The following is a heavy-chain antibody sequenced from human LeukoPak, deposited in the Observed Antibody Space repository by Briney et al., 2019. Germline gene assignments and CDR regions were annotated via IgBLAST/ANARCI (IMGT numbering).Heavy chain of an antibody. Sequence: GESLKISCKGSGYRFNVYWIAWVRQMPVKGLEWMGIIYPDVSDTRYSPSFQGQVTISAVKFVRPAYLQWSSLKASDTAMYYCARPNITSYYDSRGYDAFDVWGQGTMVTVSS. CDR3: ARPNITSYYDSRGYDAFDV. V-gene: IGHV5-51*01. CDR2: IYPDVSDT. J-gene: IGHJ3*01. CDR1: GYRFNVYW. D-gene: IGHD3-22*01.